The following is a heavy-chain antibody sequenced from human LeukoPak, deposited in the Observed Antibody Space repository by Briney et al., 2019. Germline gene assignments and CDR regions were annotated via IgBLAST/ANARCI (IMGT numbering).Heavy chain of an antibody. Sequence: PGGSLRLSCAASGFTFSSYWMGWVRQAPGKGLEWVSAISGSGGSTYYADSVKGRFTISRDNSKNTLYLQMNSLRAEDTAVYYCAKGNYYDSSGYYYVGNYYFDYWGQGTLVTVSS. CDR2: ISGSGGST. CDR3: AKGNYYDSSGYYYVGNYYFDY. V-gene: IGHV3-23*01. J-gene: IGHJ4*02. D-gene: IGHD3-22*01. CDR1: GFTFSSYW.